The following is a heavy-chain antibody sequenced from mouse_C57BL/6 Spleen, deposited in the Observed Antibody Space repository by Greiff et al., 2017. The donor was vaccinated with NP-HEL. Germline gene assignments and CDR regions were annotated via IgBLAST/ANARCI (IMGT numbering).Heavy chain of an antibody. V-gene: IGHV7-3*01. D-gene: IGHD2-1*01. CDR3: ASSGNYRYFDV. Sequence: EVQLVESGGGLVQPGGSLSLSCAASGFTFTDYYMSWVRQPPGKALEWLGFIRNKANGYTTEYSASVKGRFTISRDNSQSILYLQMNALRAEDSATYYCASSGNYRYFDVWGTGTTVTVSS. CDR2: IRNKANGYTT. J-gene: IGHJ1*03. CDR1: GFTFTDYY.